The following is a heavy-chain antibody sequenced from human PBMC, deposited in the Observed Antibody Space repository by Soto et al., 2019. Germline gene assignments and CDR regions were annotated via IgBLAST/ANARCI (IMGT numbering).Heavy chain of an antibody. J-gene: IGHJ6*02. CDR2: ISSSGSTI. V-gene: IGHV3-48*03. CDR1: GFTFSSYE. D-gene: IGHD6-13*01. Sequence: EVQLVESGGGLVQPGGSLRLSCAASGFTFSSYEMNWVRQAPGKGLEWVSYISSSGSTIYYADSVKGRFTISRDNAKNSLYLQMNSLRAEASAVYYCAIDRIAAAGAYYDGMDVWGQGTTVTVSS. CDR3: AIDRIAAAGAYYDGMDV.